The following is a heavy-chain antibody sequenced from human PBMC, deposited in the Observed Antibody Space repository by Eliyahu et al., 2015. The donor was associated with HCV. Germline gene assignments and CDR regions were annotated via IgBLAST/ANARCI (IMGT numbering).Heavy chain of an antibody. CDR2: LTPRGTYT. V-gene: IGHV3-23*04. Sequence: EVQLVESGGGLVRPGGSLRLSXXXSGSTFSXFAMSWVRQXPGKGLEWVSALTPRGTYTYYADSVRGRFTISRDNSKNTLSLQMDSLRGDDTAVYYCAKSDYFGSGSYWDSWGQGTLVTVS. J-gene: IGHJ4*02. CDR1: GSTFSXFA. D-gene: IGHD3-10*01. CDR3: AKSDYFGSGSYWDS.